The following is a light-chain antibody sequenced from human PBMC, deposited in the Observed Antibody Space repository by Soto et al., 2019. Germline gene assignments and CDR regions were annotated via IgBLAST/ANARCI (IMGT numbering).Light chain of an antibody. Sequence: TVLTQSQATLSLSAGERATLSCRASESVSNSLAWYQHKPGQAPRLLIYDASNRATGIPARFSGSVSGTDGTLTISSLETEDGATYYCLQHDTYPRTFGQGTKVDIK. CDR3: LQHDTYPRT. CDR1: ESVSNS. J-gene: IGKJ1*01. CDR2: DAS. V-gene: IGKV3-11*01.